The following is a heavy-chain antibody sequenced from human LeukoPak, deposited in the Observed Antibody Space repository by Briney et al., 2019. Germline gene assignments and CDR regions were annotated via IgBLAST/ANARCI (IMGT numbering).Heavy chain of an antibody. J-gene: IGHJ3*02. D-gene: IGHD7-27*01. V-gene: IGHV4-38-2*02. CDR3: ARAVTGDAFDI. CDR1: GYSISSGYY. CDR2: IYHSGST. Sequence: SETLSLTCTVSGYSISSGYYWGWIRQPPGKGLEWIGSIYHSGSTYYNPSLKSRVTISVDTSKNQFSLKLSSVTAADTAVYYCARAVTGDAFDIWGQGTMVTVSS.